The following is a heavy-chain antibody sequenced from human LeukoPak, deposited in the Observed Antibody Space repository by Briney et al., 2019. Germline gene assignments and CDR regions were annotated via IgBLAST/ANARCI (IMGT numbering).Heavy chain of an antibody. J-gene: IGHJ4*02. D-gene: IGHD3-10*01. CDR2: IKQDGSEK. CDR1: GFTFSSYW. CDR3: AKEGELLEFDY. Sequence: GGSLRLSCAASGFTFSSYWMSWVRQAPGKGLEWVANIKQDGSEKYYVDSVKGRFTISRDNSKNTLYLQMNSLRAEDTAVYYCAKEGELLEFDYWGQGTLVTVSS. V-gene: IGHV3-7*03.